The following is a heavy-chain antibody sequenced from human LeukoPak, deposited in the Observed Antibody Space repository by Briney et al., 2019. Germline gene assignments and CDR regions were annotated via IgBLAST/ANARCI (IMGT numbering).Heavy chain of an antibody. CDR2: ISGSGGTT. J-gene: IGHJ4*02. CDR1: GFTFSDYY. Sequence: GGSLRLSCAASGFTFSDYYMSWIRQAPGKGLEWVSYISGSGGTTYYPDSVKGRFTISRDNSKNTLYLQMNSLRAEDTAVYYCAKAIQPNYFDYWGQGTLVTVSS. V-gene: IGHV3-11*01. D-gene: IGHD5-18*01. CDR3: AKAIQPNYFDY.